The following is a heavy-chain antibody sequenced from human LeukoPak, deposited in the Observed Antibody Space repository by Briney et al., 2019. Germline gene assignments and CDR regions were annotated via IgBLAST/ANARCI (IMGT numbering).Heavy chain of an antibody. CDR3: ARAASSGSYYLFYYYYMDV. Sequence: ASVKVSCKASGYTFTGYYMHWVRQAPGQGLEWMGWINPNSGGTNYAQKLQGRVTMTRDTSISTAYMELSRLRSGDTAVYYCARAASSGSYYLFYYYYMDVWGKGTTVTVSS. CDR1: GYTFTGYY. J-gene: IGHJ6*03. V-gene: IGHV1-2*02. D-gene: IGHD1-26*01. CDR2: INPNSGGT.